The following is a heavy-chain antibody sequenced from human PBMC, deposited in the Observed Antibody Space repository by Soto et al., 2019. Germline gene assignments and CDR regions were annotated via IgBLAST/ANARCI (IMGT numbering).Heavy chain of an antibody. J-gene: IGHJ3*02. V-gene: IGHV1-69*02. Sequence: QVQLVQSGAAVKKPGSSVKVSCKASGGTFSSYTISWVRQAPGQGLEWMGRIIPILGIANYAQKFQGRVTITTDKSTSTAYMDVSSLRSEDTVVYYGARGRRCGSCYYAFDIWGQGTMVTVSS. CDR2: IIPILGIA. D-gene: IGHD2-15*01. CDR3: ARGRRCGSCYYAFDI. CDR1: GGTFSSYT.